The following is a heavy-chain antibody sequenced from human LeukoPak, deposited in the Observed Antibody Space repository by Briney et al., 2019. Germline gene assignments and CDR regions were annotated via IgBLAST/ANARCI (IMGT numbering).Heavy chain of an antibody. CDR1: GGSISSYY. V-gene: IGHV4-59*01. Sequence: SETLSLTCTVSGGSISSYYRSWIRQPPGKGLEWIGYIYYSGSTNYNPSLKSRATISVDTSKNQFSLKLSSVTAADTAVYYCASFEGSINYVFDYWGQGTLVTVSS. CDR2: IYYSGST. D-gene: IGHD4-11*01. J-gene: IGHJ4*02. CDR3: ASFEGSINYVFDY.